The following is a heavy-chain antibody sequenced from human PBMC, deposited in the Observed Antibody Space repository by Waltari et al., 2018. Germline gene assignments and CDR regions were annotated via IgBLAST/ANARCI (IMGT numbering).Heavy chain of an antibody. D-gene: IGHD1-1*01. V-gene: IGHV1-2*02. CDR1: GYTFTGYY. Sequence: QVQLVQSGAEVKKPGASVKVSCKASGYTFTGYYMHWVRQAPGQGLEWMGWINPNSGGTNYAQKFQGRVAMTRDTSISTAYMELSRLRSDDTAVYYCARGSLRTTPGVNFDYWGQGTLVTVSS. CDR3: ARGSLRTTPGVNFDY. CDR2: INPNSGGT. J-gene: IGHJ4*02.